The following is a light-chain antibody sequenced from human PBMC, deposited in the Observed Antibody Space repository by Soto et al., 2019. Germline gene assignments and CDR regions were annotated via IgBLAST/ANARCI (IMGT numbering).Light chain of an antibody. J-gene: IGLJ2*01. CDR1: SSDGGGYNY. Sequence: QSALTQPASVSGSPVQSITISCTGTSSDGGGYNYVSWYQQHPGKAPKLMIYEVSNRPSGVSNRFSGSKSGNTASLTISGLQAEDEADYYCSSYTSISTVVFGGGTKLTVL. CDR2: EVS. V-gene: IGLV2-14*01. CDR3: SSYTSISTVV.